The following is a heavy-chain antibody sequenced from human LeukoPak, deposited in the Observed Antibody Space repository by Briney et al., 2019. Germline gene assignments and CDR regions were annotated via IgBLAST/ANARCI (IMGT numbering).Heavy chain of an antibody. CDR2: IYHSGST. D-gene: IGHD6-13*01. V-gene: IGHV4-30-2*01. J-gene: IGHJ4*02. CDR1: GGSISSGGYS. Sequence: SETLSLTCAVSGGSISSGGYSWSWIRQPPGKGLEWIGYIYHSGSTYYNPSLKSRVTISVDRSKNQFSLKLSSVTAADTVVYYCARGYSSSWLDYWGQGTLVTVSS. CDR3: ARGYSSSWLDY.